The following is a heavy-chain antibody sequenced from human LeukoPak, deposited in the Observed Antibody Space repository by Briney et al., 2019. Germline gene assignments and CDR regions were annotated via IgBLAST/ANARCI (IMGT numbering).Heavy chain of an antibody. Sequence: PGGSLRLSCAASGFTFSSYWMSWVRRAPGKGLEWVANINQDGSEKYYVDSVKGRFTISRDNSKNTPYLQMNSLRADDTAVYYCARRAGAYSHPYDYWGQGTLVTVSS. CDR3: ARRAGAYSHPYDY. CDR2: INQDGSEK. V-gene: IGHV3-7*03. D-gene: IGHD4/OR15-4a*01. J-gene: IGHJ4*02. CDR1: GFTFSSYW.